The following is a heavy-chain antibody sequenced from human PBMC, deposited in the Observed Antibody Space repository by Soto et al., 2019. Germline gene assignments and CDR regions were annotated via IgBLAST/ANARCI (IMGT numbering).Heavy chain of an antibody. CDR2: ISGSGGST. V-gene: IGHV3-23*01. Sequence: GGSLRLSCAASGFTFSSYAMSWVRQAPGKGLEWVSAISGSGGSTYYADSVKGRFTISRDNSKNTLYLQMNSLRAEDTAVYYCAKDRDGIVVVTAAPARWFDPWCQGTLVTVSS. CDR3: AKDRDGIVVVTAAPARWFDP. J-gene: IGHJ5*02. CDR1: GFTFSSYA. D-gene: IGHD2-2*01.